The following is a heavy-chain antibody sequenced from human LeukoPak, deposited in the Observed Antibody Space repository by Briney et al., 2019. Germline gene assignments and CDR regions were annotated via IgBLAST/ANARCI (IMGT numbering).Heavy chain of an antibody. D-gene: IGHD5-18*01. CDR1: GYSFTSYW. V-gene: IGHV5-10-1*01. CDR3: ARRKVDTAMNYYYGMDV. CDR2: IDPSDSYT. J-gene: IGHJ6*02. Sequence: GESLKISCKGSGYSFTSYWISWVRQMPGKGLEWMGRIDPSDSYTNYSPSFQGHVTISADKSISTAYLQWSSLKASDTATYYCARRKVDTAMNYYYGMDVWGQGTTVTVSS.